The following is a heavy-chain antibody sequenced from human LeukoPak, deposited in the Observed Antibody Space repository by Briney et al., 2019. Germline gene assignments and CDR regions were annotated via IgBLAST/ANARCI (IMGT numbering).Heavy chain of an antibody. CDR3: ARDPVVVMRGGFDY. D-gene: IGHD3-22*01. Sequence: GGSLRLSCAASGFTFSAYGMSWVRQAPGKGLEWVSYISSSGSTIYYADSVKGRFTISRDNAKNSLYLQMNSLRAEDTAVYYCARDPVVVMRGGFDYWGQGTLVTVSS. CDR1: GFTFSAYG. V-gene: IGHV3-11*01. CDR2: ISSSGSTI. J-gene: IGHJ4*02.